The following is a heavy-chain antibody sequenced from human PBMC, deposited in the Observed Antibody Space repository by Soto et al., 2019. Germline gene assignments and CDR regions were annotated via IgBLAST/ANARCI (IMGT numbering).Heavy chain of an antibody. Sequence: QVQLVESGGGVVQPGRSLRLSCAASGFTFSSYAMHWVRQAPGKGLEWVAVISYDGSNKNYADSVKGRFTISRDNSKNTLYLQMNSLRAEDTAVYYCARERSRYSSGWYYFDYWGQGTLVTVSS. CDR2: ISYDGSNK. CDR1: GFTFSSYA. J-gene: IGHJ4*02. D-gene: IGHD6-19*01. V-gene: IGHV3-30-3*01. CDR3: ARERSRYSSGWYYFDY.